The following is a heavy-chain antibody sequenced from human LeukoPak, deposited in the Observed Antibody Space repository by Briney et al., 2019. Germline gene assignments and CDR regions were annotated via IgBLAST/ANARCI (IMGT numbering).Heavy chain of an antibody. CDR2: ISASSTSI. CDR1: GFTLSDYT. CDR3: ARDGT. Sequence: NPGGSLRLSCATSGFTLSDYTMNWIRQAPGKGLEWVSFISASSTSIYYADSVRGRFTISRDNAKNSLYLHMNSLRAEDTAVYYCARDGTWVQGTLVTVSS. D-gene: IGHD1-26*01. J-gene: IGHJ5*02. V-gene: IGHV3-21*01.